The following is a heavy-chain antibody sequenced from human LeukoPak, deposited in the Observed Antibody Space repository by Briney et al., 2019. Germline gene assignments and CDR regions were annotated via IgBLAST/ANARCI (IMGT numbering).Heavy chain of an antibody. J-gene: IGHJ4*02. CDR3: ARGGLYDSSGYAGY. CDR1: GFTFSSYE. V-gene: IGHV3-48*03. Sequence: GGSLRLSCAASGFTFSSYEMNWVRQAPGKGLEWVSYISSSGSTIYYADSVKGRFTISRDNAKNSLYLQMNSLRAEDTAVYYCARGGLYDSSGYAGYWGQGTLVTVSS. D-gene: IGHD3-22*01. CDR2: ISSSGSTI.